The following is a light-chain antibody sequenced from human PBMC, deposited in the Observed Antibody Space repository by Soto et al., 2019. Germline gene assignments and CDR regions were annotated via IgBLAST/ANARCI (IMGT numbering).Light chain of an antibody. CDR2: VNTDGSH. CDR1: SGHSNYA. J-gene: IGLJ3*02. CDR3: QTWATGINWV. V-gene: IGLV4-69*01. Sequence: QSVLTQSPSASASLGAPVKLTCTLTSGHSNYAIAWHQQQPEKGPRYLMKVNTDGSHIKGAGIPERFSGSSSGAERYLTISGLQSEDEAEYYCQTWATGINWVFGGGTKVTVL.